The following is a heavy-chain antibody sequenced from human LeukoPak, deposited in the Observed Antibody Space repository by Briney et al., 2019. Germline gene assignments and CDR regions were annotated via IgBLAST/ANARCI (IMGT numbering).Heavy chain of an antibody. J-gene: IGHJ6*03. CDR2: INTDGSST. CDR1: GSTFSSYW. Sequence: GGSLRLSCAASGSTFSSYWMHWVRHAPGKGVGWVSRINTDGSSTNYADSVKGRFTISRDNAKNTLYLQMNRLRAEDTAVYYCAFTVYSGSYLGYYYYYMDVWGKGTTVTVSS. D-gene: IGHD1-26*01. CDR3: AFTVYSGSYLGYYYYYMDV. V-gene: IGHV3-74*01.